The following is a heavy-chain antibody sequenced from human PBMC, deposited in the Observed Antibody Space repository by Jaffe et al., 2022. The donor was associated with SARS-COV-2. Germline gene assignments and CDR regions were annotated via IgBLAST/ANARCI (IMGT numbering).Heavy chain of an antibody. D-gene: IGHD6-19*01. CDR2: IYYSGST. CDR1: GGSISSYY. J-gene: IGHJ3*02. Sequence: QVQLQESGPGLVKPSETLSLTCTVSGGSISSYYWSWIRQPPGKGLEWIGYIYYSGSTNYNPSLKSRVTISVDTSKNQFSLKLSSVTAADTAVYYCARGLAVAGVGATVGVAFDIWGQGTMVTVSS. V-gene: IGHV4-59*01. CDR3: ARGLAVAGVGATVGVAFDI.